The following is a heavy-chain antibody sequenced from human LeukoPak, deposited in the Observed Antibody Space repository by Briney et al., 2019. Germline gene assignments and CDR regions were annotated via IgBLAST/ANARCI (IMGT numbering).Heavy chain of an antibody. V-gene: IGHV1-18*01. D-gene: IGHD3-22*01. CDR2: ISAYNGDT. Sequence: EASVKVSCKASGYSFSSYGISWVRQAPGQGLEWMGWISAYNGDTNYAQKFQGRVIMTTDKSTSTAYMELRSLRSDDTAVYYCARDPVHYYDSSGHWRYWGQGTLVTVSS. CDR1: GYSFSSYG. CDR3: ARDPVHYYDSSGHWRY. J-gene: IGHJ4*02.